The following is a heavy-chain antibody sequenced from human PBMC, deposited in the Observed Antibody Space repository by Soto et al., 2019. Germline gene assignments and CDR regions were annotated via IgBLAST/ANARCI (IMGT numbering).Heavy chain of an antibody. V-gene: IGHV4-59*01. J-gene: IGHJ5*02. D-gene: IGHD2-15*01. CDR2: IYYSGST. CDR3: ARRICSGGSCYLNWFDP. CDR1: GGSISSYY. Sequence: LSLTCPVSGGSISSYYWSWIRQPPGKGLEWVGYIYYSGSTNYNPSLKSRVTISVDTSKNQFSLKLSSVTAADTAVYYCARRICSGGSCYLNWFDPWGQGTLVTVSS.